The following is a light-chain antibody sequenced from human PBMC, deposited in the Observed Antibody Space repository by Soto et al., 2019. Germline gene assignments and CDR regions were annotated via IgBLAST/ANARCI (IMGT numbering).Light chain of an antibody. V-gene: IGKV3-15*01. CDR3: QQYNNWPWT. CDR1: QSVSSG. Sequence: EIVTTQSPATLSVSPGERATLSCRTGQSVSSGLAWYQQKPGQAPRLLIYGASTRATGIPARFSGSGSGTEFTLTISSLQSGDSAVYYCQQYNNWPWTFGQGTKVEIK. CDR2: GAS. J-gene: IGKJ1*01.